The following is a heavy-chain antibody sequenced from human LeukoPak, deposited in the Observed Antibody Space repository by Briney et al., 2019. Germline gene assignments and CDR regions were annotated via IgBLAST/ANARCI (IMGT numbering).Heavy chain of an antibody. D-gene: IGHD4-17*01. J-gene: IGHJ3*02. CDR1: GFTFSDYY. Sequence: GGSLGLSCAASGFTFSDYYMGWIRQAPGKGLECVSYISSGSRYTDYADSVRGRFTISRDNAKNSLYLQMNSLRAEDTAVCYCAREVHGDYDIWGQGTRVTVSS. CDR3: AREVHGDYDI. V-gene: IGHV3-11*05. CDR2: ISSGSRYT.